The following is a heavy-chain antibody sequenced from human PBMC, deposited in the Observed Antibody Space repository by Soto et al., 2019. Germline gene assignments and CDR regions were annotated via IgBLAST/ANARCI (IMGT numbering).Heavy chain of an antibody. J-gene: IGHJ3*02. CDR1: GGSISSYY. Sequence: SETLSLTCTVSGGSISSYYWSWIRQPPGKGLEWIGYIYYSGSTNYNPSLKSRVTISVDTSKNQFSLKLSSVTAADAAVYYCARDRTGDDAFDIWGQGTMVTVSS. CDR3: ARDRTGDDAFDI. CDR2: IYYSGST. D-gene: IGHD7-27*01. V-gene: IGHV4-59*01.